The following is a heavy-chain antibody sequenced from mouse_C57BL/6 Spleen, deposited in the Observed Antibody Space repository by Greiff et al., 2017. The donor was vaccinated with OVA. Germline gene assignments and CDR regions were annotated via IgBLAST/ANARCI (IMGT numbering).Heavy chain of an antibody. CDR3: ARQAQATLDY. D-gene: IGHD3-2*02. J-gene: IGHJ2*01. Sequence: EVKLMESGGGLVKPGGSLKLSCAASGFTFSDYGMHWVRQAPEKGLEWVAYISSGSSTIYYADTVKGRFTISRDNAKNTLFLQMTSLRSEDTAMYYCARQAQATLDYWGQGTTLTVSS. CDR2: ISSGSSTI. V-gene: IGHV5-17*01. CDR1: GFTFSDYG.